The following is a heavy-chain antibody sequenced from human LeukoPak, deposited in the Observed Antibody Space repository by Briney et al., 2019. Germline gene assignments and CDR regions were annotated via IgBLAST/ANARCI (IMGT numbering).Heavy chain of an antibody. V-gene: IGHV3-30-3*01. CDR3: TRGTYSSSWYVDFGFDY. J-gene: IGHJ4*02. D-gene: IGHD6-13*01. CDR2: ISYDGSNK. Sequence: GGSLRLSCAASGFTFSSYAMHWVRQAPGKGLEWVAVISYDGSNKYYADSVKGRFTISRDNAKNTLYLQMNSLRAEDTAVYYCTRGTYSSSWYVDFGFDYWGQGILVTVSS. CDR1: GFTFSSYA.